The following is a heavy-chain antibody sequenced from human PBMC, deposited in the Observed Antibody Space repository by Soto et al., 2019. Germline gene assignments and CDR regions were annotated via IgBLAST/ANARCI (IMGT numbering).Heavy chain of an antibody. CDR2: INSDGSST. D-gene: IGHD2-21*02. J-gene: IGHJ4*02. V-gene: IGHV3-74*01. Sequence: LRRSCAASGFTFSSYCMHWVRQAPGKGLVWVSRINSDGSSTSYADSVKGRFTISRDNAKNTLYLQMNSLRAEDTAVYYCARVYCGGDCYSGFDYWGQGTLVTVSS. CDR1: GFTFSSYC. CDR3: ARVYCGGDCYSGFDY.